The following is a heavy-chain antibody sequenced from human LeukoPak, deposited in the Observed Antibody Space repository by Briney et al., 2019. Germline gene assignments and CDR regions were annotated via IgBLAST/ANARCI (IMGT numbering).Heavy chain of an antibody. J-gene: IGHJ6*03. CDR1: GGSINSTSYN. Sequence: SETLSLTCSVSGGSINSTSYNWGWIRQPPGKGLEWIGSIYYSGSTHYNPSLKSRVTISVDTSKNQFSLKLSSVTAADTAVYYCARLYYYDSSGYSHHPFPYYYYYYYMDVWGKGTTVTISS. D-gene: IGHD3-22*01. CDR3: ARLYYYDSSGYSHHPFPYYYYYYYMDV. CDR2: IYYSGST. V-gene: IGHV4-39*07.